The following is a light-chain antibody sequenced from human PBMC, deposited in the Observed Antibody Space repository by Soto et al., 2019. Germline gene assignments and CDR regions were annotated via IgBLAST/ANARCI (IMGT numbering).Light chain of an antibody. J-gene: IGLJ1*01. Sequence: QSVLTQPASVSGSPGQSITISCTGTSSDVGSYNLVSWYQQYPGKAPKFMIYEGSKRPSGVSNRFSGSKSGNTASLTISGLQAEDEADYYCCSYAGSSSYVFGTGTQLTVL. CDR1: SSDVGSYNL. CDR3: CSYAGSSSYV. V-gene: IGLV2-23*01. CDR2: EGS.